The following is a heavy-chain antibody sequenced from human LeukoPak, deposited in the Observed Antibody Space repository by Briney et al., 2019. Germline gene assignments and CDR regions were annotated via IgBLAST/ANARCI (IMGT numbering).Heavy chain of an antibody. V-gene: IGHV3-23*01. CDR3: ARNPRSDLDY. CDR1: GFTFSSYV. Sequence: PGGSLRLSCAASGFTFSSYVMSWVRQAPGKGLEWVSTIGGSGGSTFYADSVKGRITISRDNSKNTLYLQMNSLRAEDTALYYCARNPRSDLDYWGQGTLVTVSS. CDR2: IGGSGGST. J-gene: IGHJ4*02.